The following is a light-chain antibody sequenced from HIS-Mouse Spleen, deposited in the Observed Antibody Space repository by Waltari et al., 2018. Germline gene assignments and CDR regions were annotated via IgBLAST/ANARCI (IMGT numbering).Light chain of an antibody. Sequence: QSALTQPASVSGSPGQSITISCTGTSSYVGSYNLVSWYQQHPGKAPKLMIYEGSKRRSGVSNSCSGSKSGNKASLTIAGLQAEDEADYYCCSYAGSSTWVFGGGTKLTVL. CDR2: EGS. J-gene: IGLJ3*02. V-gene: IGLV2-23*01. CDR1: SSYVGSYNL. CDR3: CSYAGSSTWV.